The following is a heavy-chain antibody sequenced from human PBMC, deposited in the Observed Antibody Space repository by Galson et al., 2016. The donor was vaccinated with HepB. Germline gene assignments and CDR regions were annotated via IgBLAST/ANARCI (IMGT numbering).Heavy chain of an antibody. Sequence: QSGAEVKKPGESLRIFCKTSGYSFTSYWISWVRQMPGNGLEWMGRIDPSGSYTKYSPSFRGHVTISVDKSTSTAYLEFTSLKSSDNAMYYCARHCSGGSCYHPDYWGQGTLVTVSS. V-gene: IGHV5-10-1*01. J-gene: IGHJ4*02. D-gene: IGHD2-15*01. CDR1: GYSFTSYW. CDR2: IDPSGSYT. CDR3: ARHCSGGSCYHPDY.